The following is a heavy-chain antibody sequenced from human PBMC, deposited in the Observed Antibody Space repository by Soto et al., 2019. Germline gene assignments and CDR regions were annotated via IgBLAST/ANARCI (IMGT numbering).Heavy chain of an antibody. D-gene: IGHD2-8*01. V-gene: IGHV3-23*01. CDR3: AKERGCTNGVCYSYWYFDL. CDR1: GFTFSSYA. Sequence: EVQLLESGGGLVQPGGSLRLSCAASGFTFSSYAMSWVRQAPGKGLEWVSAISGSGGSTYYADSVKGRFTISRDNTKNTPYLQMNSPRAEDTAVYYCAKERGCTNGVCYSYWYFDLLGRGTLVTVSS. J-gene: IGHJ2*01. CDR2: ISGSGGST.